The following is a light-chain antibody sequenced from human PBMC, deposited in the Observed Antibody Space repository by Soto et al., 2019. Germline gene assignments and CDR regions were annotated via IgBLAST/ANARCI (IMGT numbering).Light chain of an antibody. CDR2: AAS. J-gene: IGKJ1*01. CDR1: QVMSSW. CDR3: HHYGTSPPWT. Sequence: DIQMTQSPSSVSAAVGDRVTITCRASQVMSSWLAWYQQKPGKAPKLLIFAASTLQSGVPSRFSGSGSRTDFTLTITSLQPEDFALYYCHHYGTSPPWTFGQGTKVDIK. V-gene: IGKV1D-12*01.